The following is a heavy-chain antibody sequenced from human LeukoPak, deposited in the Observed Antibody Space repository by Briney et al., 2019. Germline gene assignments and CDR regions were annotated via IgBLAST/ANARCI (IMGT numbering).Heavy chain of an antibody. D-gene: IGHD3-10*01. Sequence: GGSLRLSCAASRFTFSSYCMTWVRQAPGKGLEWVSYISGNSSTIYCADSVKGRFTISRDNAKNSLYLQMNSLRVEDTAFYYCARDRWFGESLPAHFEYWGQGTLVTVSS. V-gene: IGHV3-48*01. CDR3: ARDRWFGESLPAHFEY. CDR1: RFTFSSYC. CDR2: ISGNSSTI. J-gene: IGHJ4*02.